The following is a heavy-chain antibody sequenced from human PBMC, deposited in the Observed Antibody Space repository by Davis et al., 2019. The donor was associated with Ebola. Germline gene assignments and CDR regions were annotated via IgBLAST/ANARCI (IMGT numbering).Heavy chain of an antibody. CDR1: GFTFSRYG. CDR2: ISYDAFNK. Sequence: GESLKISCAASGFTFSRYGMHWARQAPGKGLEWVAFISYDAFNKYYADSVKSRFTVSRDNSNNTLYLQLNSLRSEDTAVYYCAKEGLEYYYGSGSYSDYWSQGTLVTVSS. CDR3: AKEGLEYYYGSGSYSDY. V-gene: IGHV3-30*18. D-gene: IGHD3-10*01. J-gene: IGHJ4*02.